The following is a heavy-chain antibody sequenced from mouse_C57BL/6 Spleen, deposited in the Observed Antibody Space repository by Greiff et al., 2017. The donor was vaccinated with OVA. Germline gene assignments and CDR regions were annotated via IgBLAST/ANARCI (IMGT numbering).Heavy chain of an antibody. CDR3: ARAEDYYSNENY. D-gene: IGHD2-5*01. CDR1: GYTFTSYW. J-gene: IGHJ2*01. CDR2: IHPNSGST. Sequence: QVQLQQPGAELVKPGASVKLSCKASGYTFTSYWMHWVKQRPGQGLEWIGMIHPNSGSTNYNEKFKSKATLTVDKSSSTAYMQLSSLTSEDSAVYYCARAEDYYSNENYWGQGTTLTVSS. V-gene: IGHV1-64*01.